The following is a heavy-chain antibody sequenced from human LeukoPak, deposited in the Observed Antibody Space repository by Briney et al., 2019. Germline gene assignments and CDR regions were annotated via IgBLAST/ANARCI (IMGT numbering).Heavy chain of an antibody. D-gene: IGHD3-22*01. CDR2: ISSSGGTI. V-gene: IGHV3-48*03. CDR1: GFTFSSYE. Sequence: PGGSLRLSCAASGFTFSSYEMNWVRQAPGKGLEWVSYISSSGGTIYYADSVKGRFTISRDNAKNSLYLQMNSLRAEDTAVYYCARVSGDSSGYFDYWGQGTLVTVSS. CDR3: ARVSGDSSGYFDY. J-gene: IGHJ4*02.